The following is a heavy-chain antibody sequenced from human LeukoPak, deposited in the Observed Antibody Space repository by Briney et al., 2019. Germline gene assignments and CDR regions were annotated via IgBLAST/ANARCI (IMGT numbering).Heavy chain of an antibody. V-gene: IGHV1-69*13. J-gene: IGHJ6*03. CDR1: GGTFSSYA. Sequence: SVKVSCKASGGTFSSYAISWVRQAPGQGLEWMGGIIPIFGTANYAQKFQGRVTITADESTSTAYMELSSLRSEDTAVYYCARGQAHFGRKYYMDVWGKGTTVTISS. D-gene: IGHD3-3*01. CDR2: IIPIFGTA. CDR3: ARGQAHFGRKYYMDV.